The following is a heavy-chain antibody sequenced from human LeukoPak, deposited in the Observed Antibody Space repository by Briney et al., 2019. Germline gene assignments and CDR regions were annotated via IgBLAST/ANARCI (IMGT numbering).Heavy chain of an antibody. D-gene: IGHD3-22*01. CDR3: ARAVGYFAGFDG. V-gene: IGHV3-23*01. J-gene: IGHJ4*02. CDR2: ISGSGGST. Sequence: GGSLRLSCAASGFTFSSYAMSWVRQAPGKGLEWVSAISGSGGSTYYADSVKGRFTISRDNSKNTLYLQMNNLRAEDTAVYYCARAVGYFAGFDGWGQGTLVTVS. CDR1: GFTFSSYA.